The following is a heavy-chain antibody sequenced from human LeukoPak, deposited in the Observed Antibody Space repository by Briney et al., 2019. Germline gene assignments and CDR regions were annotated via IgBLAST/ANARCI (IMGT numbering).Heavy chain of an antibody. J-gene: IGHJ6*02. CDR1: GFTFSTYA. CDR3: VHTDASNSYYYYGLDV. Sequence: GGSLRLSCSASGFTFSTYAMHWVRQAPGKGLEFVSVISNNGISTYYADAVKGRFTISRDNSKNTLYLQMTNLRAEDTAVYYCVHTDASNSYYYYGLDVWGQATTATVSS. V-gene: IGHV3-64D*06. CDR2: ISNNGIST. D-gene: IGHD1-7*01.